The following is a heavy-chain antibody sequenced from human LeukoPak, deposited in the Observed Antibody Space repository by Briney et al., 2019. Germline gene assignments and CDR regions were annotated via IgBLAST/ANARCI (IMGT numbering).Heavy chain of an antibody. Sequence: PSETLSLTCTVSGGSISSSSYYWGWIRQPPGKGLEWIGSIYYSGSTYYNPSLKSRVTISVDTSKNQFPLKLSSVTAADTAVYYCARDDRDGYNLAKSDYWGQGTLVTVSS. D-gene: IGHD5-24*01. CDR1: GGSISSSSYY. CDR2: IYYSGST. V-gene: IGHV4-39*02. J-gene: IGHJ4*02. CDR3: ARDDRDGYNLAKSDY.